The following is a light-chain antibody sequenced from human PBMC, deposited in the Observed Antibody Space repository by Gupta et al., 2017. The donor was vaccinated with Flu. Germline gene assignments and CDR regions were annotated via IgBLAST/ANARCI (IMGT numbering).Light chain of an antibody. V-gene: IGLV1-51*01. CDR1: SSNIGNNY. Sequence: SCSGSSSNIGNNYVSWYQQLPGTAPKLLIYDNNKRPSGIPDRFSGSKSGTSATLGITGLQTGDEADYYCGTWDSSLSRVFGGGTKLTVL. CDR2: DNN. J-gene: IGLJ3*02. CDR3: GTWDSSLSRV.